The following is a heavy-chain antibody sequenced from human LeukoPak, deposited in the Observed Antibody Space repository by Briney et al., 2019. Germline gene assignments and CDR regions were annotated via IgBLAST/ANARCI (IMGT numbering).Heavy chain of an antibody. J-gene: IGHJ6*02. V-gene: IGHV4-59*08. D-gene: IGHD2/OR15-2a*01. CDR1: GGSISSYY. CDR2: IYYSGST. CDR3: ARQDFFYGMDV. Sequence: SETLSLTCTVSGGSISSYYWSWIRQPPGKGLEWIGYIYYSGSTNYNPSLKSRVTISVDTSKNQFSLKLSSVTAADTAVYYCARQDFFYGMDVWGQGTTVTVSS.